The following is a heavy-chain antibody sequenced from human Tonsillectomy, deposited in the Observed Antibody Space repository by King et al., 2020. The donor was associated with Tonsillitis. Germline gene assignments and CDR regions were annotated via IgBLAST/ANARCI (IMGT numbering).Heavy chain of an antibody. CDR1: GFTFSNYA. CDR2: ISGSGGST. D-gene: IGHD4-17*01. J-gene: IGHJ5*02. CDR3: AKELTVTGAGNYFDP. V-gene: IGHV3-23*04. Sequence: VQLVESGGGLVQPGGSRRLSCAASGFTFSNYAMNWVRQAPGKGLEWVSVISGSGGSTYYADSVKGRFTVSRDNSKNTLSLQMNSLRAEDTAIYYCAKELTVTGAGNYFDPWGQGTLVTVSS.